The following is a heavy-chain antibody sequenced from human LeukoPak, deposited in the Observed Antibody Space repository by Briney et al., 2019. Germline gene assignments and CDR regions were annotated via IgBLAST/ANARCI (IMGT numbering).Heavy chain of an antibody. J-gene: IGHJ6*02. CDR2: INHSGST. V-gene: IGHV4-34*01. CDR3: ARVSSGYGDLDYYYGMDV. Sequence: PSETLSLTCAVYGGSFSGYYWSWIRQPPGKGLEWIGEINHSGSTNYNPSLKSRVTISVDTSKNQFSLKLSSVTAADTAVYYCARVSSGYGDLDYYYGMDVWGQGTTVTVSS. CDR1: GGSFSGYY. D-gene: IGHD4-17*01.